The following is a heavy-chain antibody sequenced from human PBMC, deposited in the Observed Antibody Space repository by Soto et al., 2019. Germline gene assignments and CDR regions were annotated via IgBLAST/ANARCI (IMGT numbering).Heavy chain of an antibody. CDR2: ISGSGGST. J-gene: IGHJ6*02. V-gene: IGHV3-23*01. Sequence: EVQLLESGGGLVQPGGSLRLSCAASGFTFSSYAMSWVRQAPGKGLEWVSAISGSGGSTYYADSVKGRFTISRDNSKNTLYLQMNSLRVEDTAVYYCAKGIAAAGYYYYYGMDVWGPGTTVTVSS. CDR1: GFTFSSYA. CDR3: AKGIAAAGYYYYYGMDV. D-gene: IGHD6-13*01.